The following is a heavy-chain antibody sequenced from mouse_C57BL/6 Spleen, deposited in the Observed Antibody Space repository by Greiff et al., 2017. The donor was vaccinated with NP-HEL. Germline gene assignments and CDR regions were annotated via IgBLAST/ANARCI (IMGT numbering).Heavy chain of an antibody. J-gene: IGHJ3*01. V-gene: IGHV1-7*01. CDR1: GYTFTSSW. CDR3: ASDYGTEAWFAY. CDR2: LNPSSGYT. D-gene: IGHD1-1*01. Sequence: QVQLQQSGAELAKPGASVKLSCNASGYTFTSSWMHWVKQRPGQGLEWIGYLNPSSGYTKYNQKFKDKATLTADKSSSTAYMQLSSLTYEDSAVYYCASDYGTEAWFAYWGQGTLVTVSA.